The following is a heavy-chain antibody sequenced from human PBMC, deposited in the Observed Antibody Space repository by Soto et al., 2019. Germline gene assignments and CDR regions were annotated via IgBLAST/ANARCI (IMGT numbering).Heavy chain of an antibody. CDR3: AKGLYDYSDYTPFDY. CDR1: GFTFSNYG. Sequence: PGGSLRLSCAASGFTFSNYGMLWVRQAPGKGLEWVAVISYDGSNKYYADSVKGRFTISRDNSKNTLYLQMNSLRGEDTAVYYCAKGLYDYSDYTPFDYWGQGTLVTVSS. J-gene: IGHJ4*02. D-gene: IGHD4-17*01. V-gene: IGHV3-30*18. CDR2: ISYDGSNK.